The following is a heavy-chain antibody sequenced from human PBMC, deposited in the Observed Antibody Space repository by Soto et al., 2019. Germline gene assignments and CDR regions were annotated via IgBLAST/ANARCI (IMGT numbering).Heavy chain of an antibody. D-gene: IGHD5-18*01. J-gene: IGHJ6*02. Sequence: PGGSLRLSCAASGSTFSNYAMHWVRQAPGKGLEWVAVISYDGSDKYNANSVKGRFTISRDNSKNTLYLQMNSLRAEDTAVYYCARDTGPNGYNYYYFGMDVWDQGTTVTVSS. CDR1: GSTFSNYA. CDR2: ISYDGSDK. V-gene: IGHV3-30-3*01. CDR3: ARDTGPNGYNYYYFGMDV.